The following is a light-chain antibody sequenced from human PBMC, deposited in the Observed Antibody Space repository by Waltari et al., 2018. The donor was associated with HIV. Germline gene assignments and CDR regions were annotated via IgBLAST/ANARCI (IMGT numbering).Light chain of an antibody. Sequence: DLQMTQSPSTLSASVRDTVTITCRASQSIGVWLAWYQQKPGKAPKFLISKASSLESGVPSRFSGSGAATEFTLTISSLQPDDFATYFCQEYTTYLGTFGQGTKVEIK. CDR2: KAS. V-gene: IGKV1-5*03. J-gene: IGKJ1*01. CDR1: QSIGVW. CDR3: QEYTTYLGT.